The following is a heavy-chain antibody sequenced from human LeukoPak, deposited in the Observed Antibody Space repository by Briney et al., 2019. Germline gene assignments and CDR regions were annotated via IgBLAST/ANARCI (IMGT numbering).Heavy chain of an antibody. CDR1: GGSFSGYY. Sequence: SETLSLTCAVYGGSFSGYYWSWIRQPPGKGLEWIGEINHSGSTNYNTSLKSRVTISVDPSNNQFSLKLSSVTAADTAVYYCARGGIQLWLRSFDYWGQGTLVTVSS. D-gene: IGHD5-18*01. J-gene: IGHJ4*02. CDR3: ARGGIQLWLRSFDY. CDR2: INHSGST. V-gene: IGHV4-34*01.